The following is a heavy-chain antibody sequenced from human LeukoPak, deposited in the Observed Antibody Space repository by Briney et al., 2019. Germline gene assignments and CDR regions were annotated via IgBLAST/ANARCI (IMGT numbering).Heavy chain of an antibody. D-gene: IGHD2-21*01. J-gene: IGHJ4*02. CDR1: GGSISSHY. CDR2: ISYSGST. Sequence: SETLSLTCTVSGGSISSHYWSWIRQLPGQGLEWIGYISYSGSTNYNPSLKSRVTISVDTSKTQFSLKLSSVTAADTAMYYCVRGGDNNAMWRYYFDYWGQGTLASVSS. CDR3: VRGGDNNAMWRYYFDY. V-gene: IGHV4-59*11.